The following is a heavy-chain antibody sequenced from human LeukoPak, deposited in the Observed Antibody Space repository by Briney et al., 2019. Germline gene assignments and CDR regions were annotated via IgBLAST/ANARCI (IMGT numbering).Heavy chain of an antibody. J-gene: IGHJ5*02. D-gene: IGHD5-12*01. CDR1: GFSFNTYA. CDR2: ISGSGGST. CDR3: ARGVDSGYDHAGNWFDP. Sequence: QSGGSLRLSCAASGFSFNTYAMSWVRQAPGKGLEWVSGISGSGGSTYYADSLKGRLTISRDNSKNTLFLQIYRLRAEDTALYYCARGVDSGYDHAGNWFDPWGQGTLVTVSS. V-gene: IGHV3-23*01.